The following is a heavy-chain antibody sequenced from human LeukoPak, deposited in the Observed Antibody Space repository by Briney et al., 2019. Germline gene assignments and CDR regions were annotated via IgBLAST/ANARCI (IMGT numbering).Heavy chain of an antibody. D-gene: IGHD2-2*01. CDR1: GYTFTGYY. CDR3: ARGGLVVPAANNYYYYYMDV. CDR2: INPNSGGT. Sequence: ASVKVSCKASGYTFTGYYMHWVRQAPGQGLEWMGWINPNSGGTNYAQKFQGRVTMTRDTSISTAYMELSSLRSEDTAVYYCARGGLVVPAANNYYYYYMDVWGKGTTVTISS. J-gene: IGHJ6*03. V-gene: IGHV1-2*02.